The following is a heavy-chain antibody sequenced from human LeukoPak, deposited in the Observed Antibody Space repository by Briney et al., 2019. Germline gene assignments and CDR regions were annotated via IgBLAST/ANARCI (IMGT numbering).Heavy chain of an antibody. CDR3: ARLGDDYYGMDV. CDR1: GFTVSSNY. CDR2: IYSGGST. J-gene: IGHJ6*02. D-gene: IGHD2-21*02. V-gene: IGHV3-53*01. Sequence: PGGSLRPSCAASGFTVSSNYMSWVRQAPGKGLEWVSVIYSGGSTYYADSVKGRFTISRDNSKNTLYLQMNSLRAEDTAVYYCARLGDDYYGMDVWGQGTTVTVSS.